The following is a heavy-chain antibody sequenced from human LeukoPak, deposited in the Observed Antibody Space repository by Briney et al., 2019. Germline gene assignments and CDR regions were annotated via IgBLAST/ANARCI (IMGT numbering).Heavy chain of an antibody. D-gene: IGHD1-14*01. CDR3: VKNPNNLWSYFDS. V-gene: IGHV3-64D*06. Sequence: GGSLRLSCSASGFTFSSYSMHWARQAPGKGLEYVSAVSRDGGTTRYADSVKGRFTISRDNSKNTVYLQMSSLRVEDTAVYYCVKNPNNLWSYFDSWGQGALVTVSS. J-gene: IGHJ4*02. CDR1: GFTFSSYS. CDR2: VSRDGGTT.